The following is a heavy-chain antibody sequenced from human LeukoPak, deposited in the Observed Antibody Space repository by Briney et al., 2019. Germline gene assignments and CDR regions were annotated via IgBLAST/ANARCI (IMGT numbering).Heavy chain of an antibody. D-gene: IGHD3-3*01. J-gene: IGHJ4*02. V-gene: IGHV3-48*03. CDR3: ARGAPGVSMRGYFDY. CDR1: GCSFSNYE. Sequence: GGSLRLSCAASGCSFSNYEMNGVRQAPGKGLEWVSYISSSGKTIYYADSVKSRFTISRDNAKHSLYVQMNSLRAEDMAVYYCARGAPGVSMRGYFDYWGQGTLVTVSS. CDR2: ISSSGKTI.